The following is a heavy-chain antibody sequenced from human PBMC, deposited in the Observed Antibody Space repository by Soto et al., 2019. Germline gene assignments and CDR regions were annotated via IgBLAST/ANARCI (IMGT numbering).Heavy chain of an antibody. J-gene: IGHJ4*02. CDR2: INHSGST. D-gene: IGHD6-13*01. Sequence: PSETLSLTCTVSGGSVSSGSDYWSWIRQPPGKGLEWIGEINHSGSTNYNPSLKSRVTISVDTSKNQFSLKLSSVTAADTAVYYCARTYSSSWSPFDYWGQGTLVTVSS. CDR1: GGSVSSGSDY. CDR3: ARTYSSSWSPFDY. V-gene: IGHV4-39*07.